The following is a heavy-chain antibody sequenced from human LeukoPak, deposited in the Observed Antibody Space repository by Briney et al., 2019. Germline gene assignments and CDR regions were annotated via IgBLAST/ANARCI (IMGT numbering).Heavy chain of an antibody. Sequence: PGGSLRLSCAASGFTVSSNYMSWVRQAPGKGLEWVSVIYSGGSTYYADSVRGRFTISRDNSKNTLYLQMNSLRAEDTAVYYCAREAPGWSSGVYYIDYWGQGTLVTVSS. V-gene: IGHV3-53*01. CDR2: IYSGGST. D-gene: IGHD6-19*01. J-gene: IGHJ4*02. CDR1: GFTVSSNY. CDR3: AREAPGWSSGVYYIDY.